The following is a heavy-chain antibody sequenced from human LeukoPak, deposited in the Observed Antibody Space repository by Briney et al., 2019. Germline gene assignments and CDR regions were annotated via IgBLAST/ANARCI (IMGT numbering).Heavy chain of an antibody. Sequence: ASVKIACKSFGFTFTNYLLHWVRQAPGRGLEWVGRIAPSVDTTNYAQKFRGRVTMTRDTSTSTVHMELSSLRSDDTAIYYCVREESGGYFDYWGQGTLVTVSS. CDR2: IAPSVDTT. J-gene: IGHJ4*02. CDR1: GFTFTNYL. V-gene: IGHV1-46*01. D-gene: IGHD2-8*02. CDR3: VREESGGYFDY.